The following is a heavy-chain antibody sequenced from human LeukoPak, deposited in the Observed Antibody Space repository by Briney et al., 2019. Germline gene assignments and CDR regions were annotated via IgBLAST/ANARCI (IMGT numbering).Heavy chain of an antibody. CDR1: GLTFSSYA. J-gene: IGHJ4*02. D-gene: IGHD2-2*01. Sequence: PGGSLRLSCAASGLTFSSYAMSWVRQAPGKGLEWVSAISGSGGSTYYADSVKGRFTISRDNSKNTLYLQMNSLRAEDTAVYYCAKDPSAFKVPAAADYWGQGTLVTVSS. V-gene: IGHV3-23*01. CDR2: ISGSGGST. CDR3: AKDPSAFKVPAAADY.